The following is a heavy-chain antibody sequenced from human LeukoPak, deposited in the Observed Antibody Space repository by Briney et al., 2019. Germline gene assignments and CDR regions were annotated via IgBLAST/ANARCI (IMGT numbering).Heavy chain of an antibody. J-gene: IGHJ4*02. CDR3: ARRSSGWPTYYFDY. CDR2: INHSGST. Sequence: SETLSLTCAVYGGSFSGYYWSWIRQPPGKGLEWIGEINHSGSTNYNPSLKSRVTISVDTSKNQSSLKLSSVTAADTAVYYCARRSSGWPTYYFDYWGQGTLVTVSS. V-gene: IGHV4-34*01. D-gene: IGHD6-19*01. CDR1: GGSFSGYY.